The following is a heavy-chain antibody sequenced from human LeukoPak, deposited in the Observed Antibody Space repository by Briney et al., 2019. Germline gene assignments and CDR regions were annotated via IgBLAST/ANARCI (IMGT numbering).Heavy chain of an antibody. CDR1: GYTFTGYY. CDR3: AISCGGDCYWPEYFQH. CDR2: INPNSGGT. V-gene: IGHV1-2*02. D-gene: IGHD2-21*02. Sequence: ASVKVSCKASGYTFTGYYMHWVRQAPGQGLEWLGWINPNSGGTKYSQKFQGRVTMTRDTSISTAYMELSRLRSDDTAVYYCAISCGGDCYWPEYFQHWGQGTLVTVSS. J-gene: IGHJ1*01.